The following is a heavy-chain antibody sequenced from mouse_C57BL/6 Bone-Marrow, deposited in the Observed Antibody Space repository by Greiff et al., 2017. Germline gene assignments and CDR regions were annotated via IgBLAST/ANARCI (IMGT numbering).Heavy chain of an antibody. V-gene: IGHV1-69*01. CDR1: GYTFTSYW. J-gene: IGHJ3*01. Sequence: QVQLQQPGAELVMPGASVKLSCKASGYTFTSYWMHWVKQRPGQGLEWIGEIDPSDSYTNYNQKFKGKSTLTVDKSSSTAYMQLSILTSEDSSVYYCARPFAYWGQGTLVTVSA. CDR3: ARPFAY. CDR2: IDPSDSYT.